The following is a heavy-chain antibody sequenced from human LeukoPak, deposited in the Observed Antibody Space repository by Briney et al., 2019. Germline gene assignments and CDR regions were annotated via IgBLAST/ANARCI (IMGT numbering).Heavy chain of an antibody. CDR1: GGSISSSSFY. CDR3: ARYYYYDTSGYYPRSFFDY. D-gene: IGHD3-22*01. Sequence: PSETLSLTCTVSGGSISSSSFYWGWVRQPPGKGLEWIGSIYYSGSTYYNPSLRSRVTISVDTSKNQFSLKLISVTAADTAVYYCARYYYYDTSGYYPRSFFDYWGQGTLVTVSS. V-gene: IGHV4-39*01. J-gene: IGHJ4*02. CDR2: IYYSGST.